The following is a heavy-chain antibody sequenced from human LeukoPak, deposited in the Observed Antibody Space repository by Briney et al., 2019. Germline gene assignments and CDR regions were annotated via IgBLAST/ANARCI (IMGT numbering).Heavy chain of an antibody. Sequence: PGGSLRLSCAASGLTFSSYAMHWVRQAPGKGLEWVAVISYDGSNKYYADSVKGRFTISRDNSKNTLYLQMNSLRAEDTAVYYCARVFEFGFGELLKPTEIWFDPWGQGTLVTVSS. CDR2: ISYDGSNK. V-gene: IGHV3-30-3*01. J-gene: IGHJ5*02. CDR1: GLTFSSYA. CDR3: ARVFEFGFGELLKPTEIWFDP. D-gene: IGHD3-10*01.